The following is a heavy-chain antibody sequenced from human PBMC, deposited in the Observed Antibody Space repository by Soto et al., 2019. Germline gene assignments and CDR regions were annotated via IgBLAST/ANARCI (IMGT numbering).Heavy chain of an antibody. CDR3: AREPRYCRGGSCSITGDAYDI. J-gene: IGHJ3*02. V-gene: IGHV3-66*01. CDR2: ISNRGDT. CDR1: GFIVSDNY. Sequence: EVQLVESGGGLVQPGGSLRLSCTASGFIVSDNYVNWVRQAPGKGLEWVSVISNRGDTHYADSVRGRFSLSRDISDNTLHLQMNNLRVEDTAVYYCAREPRYCRGGSCSITGDAYDIGGQGTMVTVSS. D-gene: IGHD2-15*01.